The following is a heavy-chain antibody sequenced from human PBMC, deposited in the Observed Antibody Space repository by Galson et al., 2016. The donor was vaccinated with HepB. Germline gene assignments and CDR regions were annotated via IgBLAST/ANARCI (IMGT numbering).Heavy chain of an antibody. D-gene: IGHD6-19*01. CDR1: GYSFSSYW. CDR3: ARRGSGWSLFGP. J-gene: IGHJ5*02. Sequence: QSGAEVKKPGESLKISCRGSGYSFSSYWIGWVRQMPGKGLEWLGNIYPGDSDTRYSPSFQGQVSISADKSITTAYLQWSSLKASDTAFYYCARRGSGWSLFGPWGQGTQVTVSS. V-gene: IGHV5-51*01. CDR2: IYPGDSDT.